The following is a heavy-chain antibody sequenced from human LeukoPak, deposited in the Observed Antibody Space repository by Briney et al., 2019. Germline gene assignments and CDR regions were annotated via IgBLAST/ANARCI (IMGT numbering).Heavy chain of an antibody. Sequence: GESLKISCKVSGYSFTTYWIGWVRQMPGKGLEWMGIIYPDDSDTRYCPSFQGQVTISADKSINTAFLQWSSLRASDTAMYYCARRDHLVGTTNGRSNAFDIWGQGTMVTVSS. CDR2: IYPDDSDT. CDR3: ARRDHLVGTTNGRSNAFDI. CDR1: GYSFTTYW. J-gene: IGHJ3*02. V-gene: IGHV5-51*01. D-gene: IGHD1-26*01.